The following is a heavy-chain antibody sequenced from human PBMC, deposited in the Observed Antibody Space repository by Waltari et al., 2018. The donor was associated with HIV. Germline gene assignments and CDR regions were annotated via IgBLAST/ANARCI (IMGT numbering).Heavy chain of an antibody. CDR1: GLTFDTHC. CDR2: INGSSSFI. J-gene: IGHJ3*02. Sequence: EVQLVESGGGLVKPGGCLRLSCATSGLTFDTHCMKWVRQAPGKGREWCSAINGSSSFIYYAYPDKGRFTISRDYATNSLYLEINVLRAEDSAVYYCARGYCSGNVCSTPDAFDMWGQGTMVTVSS. D-gene: IGHD2-8*02. CDR3: ARGYCSGNVCSTPDAFDM. V-gene: IGHV3-21*06.